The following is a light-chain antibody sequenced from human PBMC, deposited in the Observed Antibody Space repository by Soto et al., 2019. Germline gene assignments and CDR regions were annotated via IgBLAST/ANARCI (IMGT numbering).Light chain of an antibody. V-gene: IGKV1-8*01. CDR3: QQYGSSRPWT. Sequence: AIRMTQSPSSLSASTGDRVTITCRASQGISSYLAWYQQKPGKAPKLLIYAASTLQSGVPSRFSGSGSGTDFTLTISRLEPDDFAVYYCQQYGSSRPWTFGQGTKVDIK. CDR1: QGISSY. J-gene: IGKJ1*01. CDR2: AAS.